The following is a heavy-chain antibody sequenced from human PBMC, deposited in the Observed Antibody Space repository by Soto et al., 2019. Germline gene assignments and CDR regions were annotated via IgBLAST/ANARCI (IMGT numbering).Heavy chain of an antibody. D-gene: IGHD1-26*01. Sequence: GESLKISCKGSGFSFTNYWIAWVRQMPGKGLEWMGIIYPGDSDTRYSPSFQGQVTISADKSISTAYLQWSSLKASDTAMYYWARSATYRGSYGYFDLWGRGTLVTVSS. J-gene: IGHJ2*01. CDR3: ARSATYRGSYGYFDL. CDR1: GFSFTNYW. V-gene: IGHV5-51*01. CDR2: IYPGDSDT.